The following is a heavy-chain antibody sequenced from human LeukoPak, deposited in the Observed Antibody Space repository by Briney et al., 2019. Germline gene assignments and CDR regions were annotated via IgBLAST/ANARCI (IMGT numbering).Heavy chain of an antibody. CDR1: GFTFSNDW. Sequence: PGGSLRLSCAASGFTFSNDWMNWVRQAPGKGLEWVGRIKSKIDGGATDYAAPVKGRFTISRDNAKNTLYLQMNSLRAEDTAVYFCARDYGRSRDYGMDVWGQGTTVTVSS. CDR3: ARDYGRSRDYGMDV. CDR2: IKSKIDGGAT. D-gene: IGHD3-10*01. V-gene: IGHV3-15*07. J-gene: IGHJ6*02.